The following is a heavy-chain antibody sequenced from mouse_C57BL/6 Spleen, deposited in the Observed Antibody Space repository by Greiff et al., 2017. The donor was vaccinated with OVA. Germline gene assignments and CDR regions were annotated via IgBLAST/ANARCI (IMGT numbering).Heavy chain of an antibody. CDR3: ARIDYDWFAY. V-gene: IGHV1-69*01. J-gene: IGHJ3*01. D-gene: IGHD2-4*01. Sequence: QVQLQQPGAELVMPGASVKLSCKASGYTFTSYWMHWVKQRPGQGLEWIGEIDPSDSYTNYNQKFKGKSTLTVDKSSSTAYMQLSSLTSEDSAVYYCARIDYDWFAYWGHGTLVTVSA. CDR1: GYTFTSYW. CDR2: IDPSDSYT.